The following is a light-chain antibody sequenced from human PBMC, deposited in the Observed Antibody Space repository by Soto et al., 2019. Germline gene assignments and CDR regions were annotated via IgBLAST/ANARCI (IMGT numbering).Light chain of an antibody. CDR1: QSVSSN. J-gene: IGKJ2*01. Sequence: EIMMTQSPATLSVSPGERATLSCRASQSVSSNLAWYQQKPGQAPRLLIYGASTRATGIPARFSGSGSGTEFALTISSLQSEDFAVYFCQPYHHWYTFRQGTKLEIK. V-gene: IGKV3-15*01. CDR2: GAS. CDR3: QPYHHWYT.